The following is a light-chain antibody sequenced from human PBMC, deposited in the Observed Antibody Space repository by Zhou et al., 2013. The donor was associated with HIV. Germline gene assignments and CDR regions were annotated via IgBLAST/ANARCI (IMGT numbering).Light chain of an antibody. CDR2: GAS. J-gene: IGKJ1*01. V-gene: IGKV3-11*01. Sequence: ELVLSQSPVTVSLSPGERATLSCRASQRITNSLAWYQQKPGQAPRLLIYGASSRATGIPDRFSGSGSGTDFTLTISRLEPEDFAIYFCQQRANWPWTFGQGTKVEI. CDR3: QQRANWPWT. CDR1: QRITNS.